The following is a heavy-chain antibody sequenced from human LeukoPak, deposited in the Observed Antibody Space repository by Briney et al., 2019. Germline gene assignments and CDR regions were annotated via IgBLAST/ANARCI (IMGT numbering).Heavy chain of an antibody. J-gene: IGHJ4*02. CDR2: LYSDGNT. Sequence: PGGSLRLSCAASGFTVMTNDMTWVRQAPGKGLEWVSVLYSDGNTKYADSVQGRFTISRDNSKNTLYLEMNSLSPDDTAVSYCARGVEPLAANTLAYWGQGTLVTVSS. CDR1: GFTVMTND. V-gene: IGHV3-53*01. CDR3: ARGVEPLAANTLAY. D-gene: IGHD1-14*01.